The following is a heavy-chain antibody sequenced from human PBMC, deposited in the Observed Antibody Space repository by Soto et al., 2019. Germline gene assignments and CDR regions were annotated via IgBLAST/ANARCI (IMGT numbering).Heavy chain of an antibody. CDR1: GYIFVTYD. J-gene: IGHJ4*02. Sequence: QVQLVQSGAEVKKPGASVKVSCEASGYIFVTYDIHWVRQAPGQRLEWMGWSNVGNGDTAYSRNFQGRIVITRDTSANTVHMELSSLRSEDTAIYSCARENQFDYWGQGTLVTVSS. CDR3: ARENQFDY. V-gene: IGHV1-3*01. CDR2: SNVGNGDT. D-gene: IGHD2-2*01.